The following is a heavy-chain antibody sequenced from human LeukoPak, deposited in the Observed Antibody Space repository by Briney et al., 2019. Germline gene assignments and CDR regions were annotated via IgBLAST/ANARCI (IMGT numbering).Heavy chain of an antibody. CDR2: IKQDGSET. CDR1: GFTFSNYW. CDR3: AKIHGGDAFDI. Sequence: GGSLRLSCTASGFTFSNYWMSWVRQTPEKGLEWVANIKQDGSETVYVDSVKGRFTISRDNSKNTLYLQMNSLRAEDTAVYYCAKIHGGDAFDIWGQGTMVTVSS. J-gene: IGHJ3*02. V-gene: IGHV3-7*05. D-gene: IGHD3-10*01.